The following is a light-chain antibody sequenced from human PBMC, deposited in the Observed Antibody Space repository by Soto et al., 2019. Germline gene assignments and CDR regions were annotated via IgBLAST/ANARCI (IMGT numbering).Light chain of an antibody. J-gene: IGKJ1*01. CDR2: DAS. CDR1: QSISSW. V-gene: IGKV1-5*01. CDR3: QHYNSYPWT. Sequence: DIQMTQSPSTLSASVGDRVTISCRASQSISSWLAWYQQKPGKAPKLLIYDASSLEGGVPSRFSGSGSGTEFTLTISSLQPDDSATYYCQHYNSYPWTFGQGPRVEI.